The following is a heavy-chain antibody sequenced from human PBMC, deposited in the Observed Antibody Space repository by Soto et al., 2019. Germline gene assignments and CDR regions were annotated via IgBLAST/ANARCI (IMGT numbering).Heavy chain of an antibody. D-gene: IGHD2-15*01. J-gene: IGHJ4*02. CDR2: IYYSGST. CDR1: GGSISSGGYY. V-gene: IGHV4-31*03. Sequence: LSLTCTVSGGSISSGGYYWSWIRQHPGKGLEWIGYIYYSGSTNYNPSLRSRVTISVDTSKNQFSLKLSSVTAADTAVYYCARDWTPYCSGGTCYGGHFDYWGQGTLVTVSS. CDR3: ARDWTPYCSGGTCYGGHFDY.